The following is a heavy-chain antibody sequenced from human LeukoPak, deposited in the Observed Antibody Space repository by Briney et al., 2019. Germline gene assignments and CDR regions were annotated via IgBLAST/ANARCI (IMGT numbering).Heavy chain of an antibody. CDR1: GFSFSTSA. Sequence: GGSLRLSCSASGFSFSTSAMHWVRQAPGKGPQFVSAITTNGRSTYYADSVKGRFTISRDNSKSALDLQMSSLRAEDTAVYYCVRDITWGQGTLVTVSS. V-gene: IGHV3-64D*06. CDR2: ITTNGRST. D-gene: IGHD1-20*01. CDR3: VRDIT. J-gene: IGHJ4*02.